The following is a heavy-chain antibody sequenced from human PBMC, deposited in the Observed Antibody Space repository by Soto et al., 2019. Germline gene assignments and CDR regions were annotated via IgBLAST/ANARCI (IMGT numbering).Heavy chain of an antibody. CDR3: AKAYGARHSPFDC. J-gene: IGHJ4*02. V-gene: IGHV3-23*01. CDR1: GFTFRGYA. CDR2: ISGSGDST. D-gene: IGHD2-15*01. Sequence: EEQLLESGGGLAQPGGSLRLSCAASGFTFRGYAMSWVRQAPGKGPEWVSGISGSGDSTYHAKSVKGRFIISRDNSKNPLYFEINRLRAEETAVYYFAKAYGARHSPFDCWGQGTLVAVSS.